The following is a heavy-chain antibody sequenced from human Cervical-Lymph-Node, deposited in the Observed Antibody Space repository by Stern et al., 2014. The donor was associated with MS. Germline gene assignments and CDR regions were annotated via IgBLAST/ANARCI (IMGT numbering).Heavy chain of an antibody. D-gene: IGHD2-2*01. CDR3: ARLGRSCTSTSCYAFDY. CDR1: GVSISSDTYD. J-gene: IGHJ4*02. Sequence: QLQLQESGPGLVKPSETLSLTCTVSGVSISSDTYDWGWIRKPPGKGLAWIGNIYFSGRTYSNLSLKRRVTIAVKMSKKQISLKWSAVTAADTAVYYCARLGRSCTSTSCYAFDYWGQGTLVTVSS. CDR2: IYFSGRT. V-gene: IGHV4-39*01.